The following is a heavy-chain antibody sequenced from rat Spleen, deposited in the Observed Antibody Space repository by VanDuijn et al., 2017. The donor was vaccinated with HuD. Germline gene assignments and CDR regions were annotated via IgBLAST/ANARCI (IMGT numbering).Heavy chain of an antibody. CDR2: IRYDGGNT. CDR1: GFTFSYYG. Sequence: EVQLVESGGGLVQPGRSLKLSCAASGFTFSYYGMAWVRQAPTKGLEWVATIRYDGGNTYYRDFVKGRFTISRDNAKSTLYLQMDNLRSEDTATYYCARVIYYHVTGGWYFDFWGPGTMVTVSS. V-gene: IGHV5-29*01. CDR3: ARVIYYHVTGGWYFDF. D-gene: IGHD1-12*01. J-gene: IGHJ1*01.